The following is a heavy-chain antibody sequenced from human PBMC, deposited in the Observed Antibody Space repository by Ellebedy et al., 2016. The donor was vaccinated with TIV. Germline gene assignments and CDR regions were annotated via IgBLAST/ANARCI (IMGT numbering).Heavy chain of an antibody. CDR3: AKQDSSGPGEPKSFDH. J-gene: IGHJ4*02. D-gene: IGHD3-22*01. Sequence: GESLKISCAASGLTFRSYWMSWIRQAAGKGLECVSYIGSSGTTIYYADSVKGRFTISRDNAKNSLYLQMNSLRVEDTGVYYCAKQDSSGPGEPKSFDHWGQGILVTVSS. V-gene: IGHV3-11*01. CDR2: IGSSGTTI. CDR1: GLTFRSYW.